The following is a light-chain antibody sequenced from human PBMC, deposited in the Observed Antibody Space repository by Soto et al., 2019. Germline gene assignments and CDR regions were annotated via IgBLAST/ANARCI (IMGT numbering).Light chain of an antibody. CDR2: GAS. CDR3: QQYDDSMT. J-gene: IGKJ1*01. V-gene: IGKV3D-15*01. Sequence: EIVMTQSPDTLSVSPGERATLSCRASQSVSSNLAWYQQKPGQAPRLLIYGASTRATGIPDRFSGSGSGTDFTLTISRLEPEDFAVYHCQQYDDSMTFGQGTKVDIK. CDR1: QSVSSN.